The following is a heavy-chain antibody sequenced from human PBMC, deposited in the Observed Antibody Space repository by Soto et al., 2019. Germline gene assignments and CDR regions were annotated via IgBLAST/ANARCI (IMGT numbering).Heavy chain of an antibody. Sequence: TLSLPCALYNGPFMGFYWSWIRQPPQKGLEWIGEVDHRGDTRYRPACKGRVTIAGNTSQNQVSVHLRAATAGDTAVYLCARRRLSPNPLDASGSYTASRPGGPNRFDPWGQGTLVTVSS. J-gene: IGHJ5*02. CDR1: NGPFMGFY. CDR3: ARRRLSPNPLDASGSYTASRPGGPNRFDP. D-gene: IGHD3-16*01. CDR2: VDHRGDT. V-gene: IGHV4-34*01.